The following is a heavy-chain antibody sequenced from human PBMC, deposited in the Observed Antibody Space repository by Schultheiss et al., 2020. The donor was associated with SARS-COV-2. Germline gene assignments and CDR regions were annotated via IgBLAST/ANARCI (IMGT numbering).Heavy chain of an antibody. D-gene: IGHD1-26*01. J-gene: IGHJ4*02. CDR1: GGSISSYY. CDR3: ARGRLIVGATRRNYFDY. CDR2: IYHSGST. V-gene: IGHV4-38-2*02. Sequence: SETLSLTCTVSGGSISSYYWSWIRQPPGKGLEWIGSIYHSGSTYYNPSLKSRVTISVDTSKNQFSLKLSSVTAADTAVYYCARGRLIVGATRRNYFDYWGQGTLVTVSS.